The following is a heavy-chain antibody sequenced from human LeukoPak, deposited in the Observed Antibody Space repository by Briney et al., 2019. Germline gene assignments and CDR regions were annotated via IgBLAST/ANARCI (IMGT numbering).Heavy chain of an antibody. D-gene: IGHD6-13*01. CDR3: ARGRGSSSWYYFDY. V-gene: IGHV4-34*01. CDR1: GGSFSGYY. Sequence: SETLSLTCAVYGGSFSGYYWSWIRQPPGKGREWIGEINHSGSTNYNPSLKSRVTISVDTSKNQFSLKLSSVTAADTAVYYCARGRGSSSWYYFDYWGQGTLVTVSS. J-gene: IGHJ4*02. CDR2: INHSGST.